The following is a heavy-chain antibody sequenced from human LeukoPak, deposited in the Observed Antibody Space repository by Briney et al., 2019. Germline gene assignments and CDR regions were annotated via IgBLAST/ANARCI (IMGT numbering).Heavy chain of an antibody. J-gene: IGHJ4*02. CDR1: GYFLSGSSYY. D-gene: IGHD1-1*01. V-gene: IGHV4-39*01. CDR2: IYYSGTT. CDR3: ARRTYTNNYYFDY. Sequence: SETLSLTCTVSGYFLSGSSYYWGWIRQSPGKGLEWIGNIYYSGTTHFNPSLHSRVTISVDTSKNQFSLKLTSVTAADTALYFCARRTYTNNYYFDYWGQGTLVTVSS.